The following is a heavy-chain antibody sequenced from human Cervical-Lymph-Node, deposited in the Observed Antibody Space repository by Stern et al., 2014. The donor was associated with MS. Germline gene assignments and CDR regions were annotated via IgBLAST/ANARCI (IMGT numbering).Heavy chain of an antibody. J-gene: IGHJ4*02. D-gene: IGHD1-14*01. CDR1: GFKFSIYW. V-gene: IGHV5-51*01. Sequence: VQLVQSGAELIRPGESLKITCKGSGFKFSIYWIAWERQMPGKGLEWMGITCPCYAKTRYSPSFQGQVTMSAYKSTSTAYLQWSSLNASDTAMYFCARQTTAWASDVWGQGTLVTVSS. CDR3: ARQTTAWASDV. CDR2: TCPCYAKT.